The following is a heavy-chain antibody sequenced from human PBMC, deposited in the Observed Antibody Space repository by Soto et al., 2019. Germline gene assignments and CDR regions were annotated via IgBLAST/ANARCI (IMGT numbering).Heavy chain of an antibody. CDR3: ARGHSTDCAKGVCSFFYNHEMDV. D-gene: IGHD2-8*01. CDR1: GYSFTDYH. V-gene: IGHV1-2*04. J-gene: IGHJ6*02. CDR2: INPKSGGT. Sequence: ASVKVSCQASGYSFTDYHIHWVRQAPGQGLEWLGRINPKSGGTSTAQKFQGWVTMTRDRSISTVYMELTRLRSDDTAVDFCARGHSTDCAKGVCSFFYNHEMDVWGQGTTVTVSS.